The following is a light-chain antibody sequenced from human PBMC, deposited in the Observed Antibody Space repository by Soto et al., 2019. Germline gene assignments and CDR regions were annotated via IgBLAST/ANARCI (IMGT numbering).Light chain of an antibody. V-gene: IGKV3-11*01. CDR1: QYVSSF. CDR2: DAS. J-gene: IGKJ1*01. CDR3: QQRYNWPPT. Sequence: EIVWTQAPATLSLSPGERATLSCRASQYVSSFLAWYQKKAGQDPRLLIYDASHRATGIPARFSGSGSGTDFNLTINSLETEDFALYYCQQRYNWPPTFGQGTKLDIK.